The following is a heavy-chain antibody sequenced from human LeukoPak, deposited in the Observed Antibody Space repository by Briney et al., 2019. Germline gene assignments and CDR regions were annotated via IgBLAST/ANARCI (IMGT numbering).Heavy chain of an antibody. V-gene: IGHV1-18*01. CDR2: ISAYNGNT. CDR3: ARVGQTYYDFWSGYYGMDV. Sequence: ASVKVSCKASGYTFTSYDINWVRQAPGQGLEWMGWISAYNGNTNYAQKLQGRVTMTTDTSTSTAYMELRSLRSDDTAVYYCARVGQTYYDFWSGYYGMDVWGQGTTVTVSS. D-gene: IGHD3-3*01. CDR1: GYTFTSYD. J-gene: IGHJ6*02.